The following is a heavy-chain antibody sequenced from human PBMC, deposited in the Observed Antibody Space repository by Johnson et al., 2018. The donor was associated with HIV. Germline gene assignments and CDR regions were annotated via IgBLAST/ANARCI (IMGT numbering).Heavy chain of an antibody. Sequence: QMLLVESGGGVVQPGGSLRLSCAASGFTFSSYGMHWVRQAPGKGLEWVAFIRYDGSKKHYADSVKGRFTISRDIFKNTLYLQMNSLRVDDAAVYYCARDRGRAYYNFWSGTRSACAFDIWGQGTMVTVSS. CDR1: GFTFSSYG. J-gene: IGHJ3*02. D-gene: IGHD3-3*01. CDR2: IRYDGSKK. CDR3: ARDRGRAYYNFWSGTRSACAFDI. V-gene: IGHV3-30*02.